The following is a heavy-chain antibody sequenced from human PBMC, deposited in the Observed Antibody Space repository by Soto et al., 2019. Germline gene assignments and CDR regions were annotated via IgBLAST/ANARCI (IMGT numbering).Heavy chain of an antibody. D-gene: IGHD3-10*01. CDR3: AKGEVRGIIPSYFDY. V-gene: IGHV3-30*18. Sequence: GGSLRLSCAGSGFTFRWFGMDWVRQAPGKGLEWVARISNDGSNEYYVDSVKGRFTISRDNSKNTLYLQMDSLRAEDTAVYYCAKGEVRGIIPSYFDYWGLGTLVTVSS. CDR2: ISNDGSNE. CDR1: GFTFRWFG. J-gene: IGHJ4*02.